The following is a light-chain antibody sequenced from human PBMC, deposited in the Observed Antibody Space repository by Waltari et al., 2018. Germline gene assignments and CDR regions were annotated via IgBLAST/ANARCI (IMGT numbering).Light chain of an antibody. V-gene: IGLV2-8*01. CDR1: SSDGGGYNY. Sequence: QSALTQPPSASGSPGQAVTIPCTGTSSDGGGYNYVSWYQQHPGKAPKLMISEVSKRPSGVPDRFSGSKSGNTASLTVSGLQAEDEADYYCSSYAGNNIYVFGAGTKVTVL. CDR2: EVS. CDR3: SSYAGNNIYV. J-gene: IGLJ1*01.